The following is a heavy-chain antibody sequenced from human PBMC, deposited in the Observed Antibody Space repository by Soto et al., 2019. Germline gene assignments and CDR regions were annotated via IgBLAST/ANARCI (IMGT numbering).Heavy chain of an antibody. D-gene: IGHD3-22*01. CDR3: ARDTRYYDSSGPEDDAFDI. CDR1: GFTFSSYS. CDR2: ISSSSSTI. J-gene: IGHJ3*02. Sequence: GGSLRLSCAASGFTFSSYSMNWVRQAPGKGLEWVSYISSSSSTIYYADSVKGRFTISRDNAKNSLYLQMNSLRDEDTAVYYCARDTRYYDSSGPEDDAFDIWGQGTMVTVSS. V-gene: IGHV3-48*02.